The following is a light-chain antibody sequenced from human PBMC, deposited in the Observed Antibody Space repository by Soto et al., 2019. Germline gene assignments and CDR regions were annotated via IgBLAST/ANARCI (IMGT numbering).Light chain of an antibody. V-gene: IGKV1-27*01. Sequence: DIQMTQSPSSLSASVGDRVTITSRAIQGFNNFVAWYQQKPGEVPKLLIYAASTLQSGVPSRFSGSGFGTDFVLTISSLEPEDVAAYYCQKYDSVPLPFGGGTRVEIK. J-gene: IGKJ4*01. CDR3: QKYDSVPLP. CDR1: QGFNNF. CDR2: AAS.